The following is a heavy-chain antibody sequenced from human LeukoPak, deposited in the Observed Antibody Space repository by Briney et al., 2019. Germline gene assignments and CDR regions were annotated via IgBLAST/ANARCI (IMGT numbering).Heavy chain of an antibody. D-gene: IGHD2-2*01. CDR2: INHSGST. CDR1: GGSFSGYY. J-gene: IGHJ6*03. CDR3: ATYVGYCSSTSCYVPIWDYYYMDV. V-gene: IGHV4-34*01. Sequence: SETLSRTCAVYGGSFSGYYWSWIRQPPGKGLEWIGEINHSGSTNYNPSLKSRVTISVDTSKNQFSLKLSSVTAADTAVYYCATYVGYCSSTSCYVPIWDYYYMDVWGKGTTVTVS.